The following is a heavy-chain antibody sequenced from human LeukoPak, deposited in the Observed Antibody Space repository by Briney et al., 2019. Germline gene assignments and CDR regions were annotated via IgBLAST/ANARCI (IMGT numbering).Heavy chain of an antibody. CDR1: GGSFSDYY. J-gene: IGHJ6*03. D-gene: IGHD5-18*01. CDR2: INHSGNT. CDR3: ARGGYSYVYYYYYYMDV. V-gene: IGHV4-34*01. Sequence: PSETLSLTCAVYGGSFSDYYWSWIRQPPGKGLEWIGEINHSGNTNYNPSLESRITISVDTSKNQFSLKLTSVTAADTAVYYCARGGYSYVYYYYYYMDVWGKGTTATVSS.